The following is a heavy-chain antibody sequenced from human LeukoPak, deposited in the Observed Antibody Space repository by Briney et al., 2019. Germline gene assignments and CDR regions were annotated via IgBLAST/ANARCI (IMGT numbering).Heavy chain of an antibody. Sequence: GGSLRLSCAASGFTFSSYWMHWVRQAPGKGLVWVSRINSDGSTTSYADSVKGRFTISRDNAKNTLYLQMNSPRAEDTAVYYCARDTADDAFDIWGQGTMVTVSS. V-gene: IGHV3-74*01. J-gene: IGHJ3*02. CDR3: ARDTADDAFDI. CDR1: GFTFSSYW. CDR2: INSDGSTT.